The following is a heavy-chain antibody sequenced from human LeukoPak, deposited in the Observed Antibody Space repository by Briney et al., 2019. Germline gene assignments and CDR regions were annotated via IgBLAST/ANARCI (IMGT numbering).Heavy chain of an antibody. CDR1: GGSISSSSYY. CDR2: IYYSGST. CDR3: ARPSYYYDSSGYEY. J-gene: IGHJ4*02. D-gene: IGHD3-22*01. Sequence: SETLSLTCTVSGGSISSSSYYWGWLRQPPGKGLEWFGSIYYSGSTYYNPSLKRRVTISVDTSKNQFSLKLSSVTAADTAVFYCARPSYYYDSSGYEYWGQGTLVTVSS. V-gene: IGHV4-39*01.